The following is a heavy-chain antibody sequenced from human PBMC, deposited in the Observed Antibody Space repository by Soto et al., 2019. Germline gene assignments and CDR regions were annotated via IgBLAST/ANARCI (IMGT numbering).Heavy chain of an antibody. CDR1: GGSFSGYY. V-gene: IGHV4-34*01. CDR2: INHSGST. Sequence: PSETLSLTCAVYGGSFSGYYWTWIRQPPGKGLEWIGEINHSGSTNYNPSLKSRVAISVDTSKNQFSLKLTSLTAADTAGYYCARGISMRDAPDKNYFDSWGQGTLVTVSS. J-gene: IGHJ4*02. CDR3: ARGISMRDAPDKNYFDS. D-gene: IGHD3-3*02.